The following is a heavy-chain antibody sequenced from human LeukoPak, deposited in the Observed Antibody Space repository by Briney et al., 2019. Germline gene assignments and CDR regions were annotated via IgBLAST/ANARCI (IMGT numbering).Heavy chain of an antibody. CDR2: IYYSGST. CDR3: ARAPGSDYDSSGPIDY. D-gene: IGHD3-22*01. V-gene: IGHV4-31*03. J-gene: IGHJ4*02. CDR1: GGSISSGGYY. Sequence: SETLSLTCTVSGGSISSGGYYWSWIRQHPGKGLEWIGYIYYSGSTYYNPSLKSRVTISVDTSKNQFSLKLSSVTAADTAVYYCARAPGSDYDSSGPIDYWGQGTLVTVSS.